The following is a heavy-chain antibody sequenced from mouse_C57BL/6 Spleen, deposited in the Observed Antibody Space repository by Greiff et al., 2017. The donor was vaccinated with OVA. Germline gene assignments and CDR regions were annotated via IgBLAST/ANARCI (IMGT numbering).Heavy chain of an antibody. CDR3: ARSRGGFDV. CDR1: GYAFTSYW. CDR2: IYPSDSET. J-gene: IGHJ1*03. Sequence: QVQLQQPGAELVRPGSSVKLSCKASGYAFTSYWMDWVKQRPGQGLEWIGNIYPSDSETHYNQKFKDKATLTVDKSSSTAYMQLSSLTSEDSAVYYCARSRGGFDVWGTGTTVTVSS. V-gene: IGHV1-61*01.